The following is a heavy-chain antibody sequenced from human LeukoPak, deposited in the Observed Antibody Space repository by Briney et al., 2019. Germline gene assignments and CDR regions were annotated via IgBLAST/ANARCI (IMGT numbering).Heavy chain of an antibody. CDR1: GFTFSSYS. J-gene: IGHJ3*02. V-gene: IGHV3-21*01. D-gene: IGHD4-23*01. Sequence: SPGGSLRLSCAASGFTFSSYSMNWVRQAPGKGLEWVSSISSSSSYIYYADSVKGRFTISRDNAKNSLYLQMNSLRAEDTAVYYCARGPRAVTDAFDIWGQGTMVTVSS. CDR3: ARGPRAVTDAFDI. CDR2: ISSSSSYI.